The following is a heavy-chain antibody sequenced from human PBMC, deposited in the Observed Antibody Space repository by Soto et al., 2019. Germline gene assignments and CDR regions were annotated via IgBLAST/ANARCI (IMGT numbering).Heavy chain of an antibody. J-gene: IGHJ4*02. CDR1: GFTFSSSG. D-gene: IGHD6-13*01. V-gene: IGHV3-30*18. CDR3: AKDKSSSWTFDY. Sequence: QVQLVESGGGVVQPGRSLRLSCAASGFTFSSSGMHWVRQAPGKGLEWVALISYDGSGKYYADSVKGRFTVSRDNSKNTLYLQMNSLRAEDTAVYYCAKDKSSSWTFDYWGQGTRVTVSS. CDR2: ISYDGSGK.